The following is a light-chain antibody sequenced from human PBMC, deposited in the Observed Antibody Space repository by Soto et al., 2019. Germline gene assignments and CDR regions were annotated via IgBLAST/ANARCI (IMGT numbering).Light chain of an antibody. CDR3: SSYTYTSTIYV. J-gene: IGLJ1*01. V-gene: IGLV2-14*03. CDR1: SSDFGGNNF. Sequence: QSALTQPASVSGSPGQSITISCTGSSSDFGGNNFVSWYQHHPGKAPKLMIYDVTYRPSGVSNRFSGSKSGNTASLTISGLQAEDEADYYCSSYTYTSTIYVFGTGTKVTVL. CDR2: DVT.